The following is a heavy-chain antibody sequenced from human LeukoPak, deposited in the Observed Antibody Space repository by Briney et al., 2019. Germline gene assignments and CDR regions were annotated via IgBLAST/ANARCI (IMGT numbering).Heavy chain of an antibody. D-gene: IGHD5-18*01. CDR2: ISSSSSTI. Sequence: GGSLRLSCAASGFTFSSYSMNWVRQAPGKGLEWVSYISSSSSTIYYADSVKGRFTISRDNAKNSLSLQMNSLRAEDTAVYYCARDPGYCYGPTFDYWGQGTLVTVSS. CDR1: GFTFSSYS. J-gene: IGHJ4*02. CDR3: ARDPGYCYGPTFDY. V-gene: IGHV3-48*01.